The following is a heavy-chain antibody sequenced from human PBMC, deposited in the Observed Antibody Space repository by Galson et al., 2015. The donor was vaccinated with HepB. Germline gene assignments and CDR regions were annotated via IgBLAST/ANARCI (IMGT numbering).Heavy chain of an antibody. Sequence: SVKVSCKVSGYTLTELSIHWVRQAPGTGLEWMGGFDRDDDEKIYAQPFQGRLTMTEDTSIDTAYLELSSLRSEDTAIYCATYRERLLLFAVTDAFDVWGQGTVVTVSS. D-gene: IGHD2-15*01. J-gene: IGHJ3*01. CDR2: FDRDDDEK. CDR1: GYTLTELS. CDR3: ATYRERLLLFAVTDAFDV. V-gene: IGHV1-24*01.